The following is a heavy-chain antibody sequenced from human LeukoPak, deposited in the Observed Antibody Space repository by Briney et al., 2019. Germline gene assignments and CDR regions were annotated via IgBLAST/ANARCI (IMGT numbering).Heavy chain of an antibody. CDR3: ARVGLDWGSIDY. V-gene: IGHV4-59*08. J-gene: IGHJ4*02. CDR1: GGSIGSYY. CDR2: IYYSGST. D-gene: IGHD3/OR15-3a*01. Sequence: PSETLSLTCTVSGGSIGSYYWSWIRQPPGKGLEWIGYIYYSGSTNYNPSLKSRVTISVDTSKNQFSLKLSSVTAADTAMYYCARVGLDWGSIDYWGQGTLVTVSS.